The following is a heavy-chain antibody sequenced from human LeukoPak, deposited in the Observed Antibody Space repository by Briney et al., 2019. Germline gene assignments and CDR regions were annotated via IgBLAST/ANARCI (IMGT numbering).Heavy chain of an antibody. Sequence: ASVKVSCKASGYTFTSYDINWVRQATGQGLEWMGWMNPNNGNTTYAQKLQGRVTMTTDTSTSTAYMELRSLRSDDTAVYYCARLSLFYYDNDYWGQGTLVTASS. CDR1: GYTFTSYD. CDR3: ARLSLFYYDNDY. D-gene: IGHD3-22*01. J-gene: IGHJ4*02. V-gene: IGHV1-18*01. CDR2: MNPNNGNT.